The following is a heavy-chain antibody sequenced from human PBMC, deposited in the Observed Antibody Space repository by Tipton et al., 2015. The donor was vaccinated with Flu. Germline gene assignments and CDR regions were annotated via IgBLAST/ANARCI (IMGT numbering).Heavy chain of an antibody. J-gene: IGHJ4*02. CDR1: GGTFSSYA. CDR3: ARYKQGWEPGDY. Sequence: QVQLVQSGAEVKKPGSSVKVSCKASGGTFSSYAISWVRQAPGQGLEWMGGIIPIFGTANYAQKFQGRVTLTAAESTSTAYMERSSLGSEDPAVYYGARYKQGWEPGDYRGRGPRVTVSS. V-gene: IGHV1-69*01. CDR2: IIPIFGTA. D-gene: IGHD1-26*01.